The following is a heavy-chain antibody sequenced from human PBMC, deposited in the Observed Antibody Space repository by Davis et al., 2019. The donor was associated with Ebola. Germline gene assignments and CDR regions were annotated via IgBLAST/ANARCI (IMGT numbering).Heavy chain of an antibody. V-gene: IGHV5-51*01. CDR2: IYPGDSET. CDR3: ARLSLRASPFDS. Sequence: GESLKISCKGSGYSFTSYWIGWVCQMPGKGLEWMAIIYPGDSETIYSPSFQGQVTVSADTSIRTTYLQWGSLEASHTAIYYCARLSLRASPFDSWGQGTLVTVSS. CDR1: GYSFTSYW. J-gene: IGHJ5*01.